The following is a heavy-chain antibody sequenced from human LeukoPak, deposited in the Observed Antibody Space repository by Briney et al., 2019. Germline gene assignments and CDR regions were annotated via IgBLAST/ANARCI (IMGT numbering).Heavy chain of an antibody. CDR2: IYHSGST. CDR3: ARGLWFGESVGAFDI. V-gene: IGHV4-38-2*01. D-gene: IGHD3-10*01. Sequence: SETLSLTCAVSGYSISIGYYWGWIRQPPGKGLEWIGSIYHSGSTYYNPSLKSRVTISVDTSKNQFSLKLSSVTAADTAVYYCARGLWFGESVGAFDIWGKGQWSPSLQ. CDR1: GYSISIGYY. J-gene: IGHJ3*02.